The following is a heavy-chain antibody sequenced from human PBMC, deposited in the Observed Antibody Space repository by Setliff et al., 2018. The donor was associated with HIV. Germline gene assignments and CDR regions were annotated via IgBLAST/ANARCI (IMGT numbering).Heavy chain of an antibody. Sequence: GESLKISCAASGFTFSSYWMHWVRQAPGKGLVWVSRINTDGSSTSYAGSVKGRFTISRDNAKNTLYLQMNSLRAEDTAVYYCARDLALRYDSSGSWWGQGTLVTVSS. CDR3: ARDLALRYDSSGSW. J-gene: IGHJ4*02. CDR2: INTDGSST. CDR1: GFTFSSYW. D-gene: IGHD3-22*01. V-gene: IGHV3-74*01.